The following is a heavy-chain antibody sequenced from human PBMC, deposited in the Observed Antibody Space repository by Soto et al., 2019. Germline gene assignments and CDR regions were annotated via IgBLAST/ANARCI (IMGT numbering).Heavy chain of an antibody. CDR2: ISVGATRT. Sequence: VQLLESGGGLVQPGGSLRLSCAASGFTFSSYTMTWVRQAPGKGLEWVSGISVGATRTYYADSVKGRFNISRDDSKNTLSLQMNSLRGDDTAVYYCAKAGGYMYDAFDIWGQGTMVTVSS. CDR3: AKAGGYMYDAFDI. CDR1: GFTFSSYT. J-gene: IGHJ3*02. D-gene: IGHD3-10*01. V-gene: IGHV3-23*01.